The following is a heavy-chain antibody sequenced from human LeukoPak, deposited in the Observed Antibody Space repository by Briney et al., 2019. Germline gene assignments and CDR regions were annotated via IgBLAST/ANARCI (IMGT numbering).Heavy chain of an antibody. CDR2: ISWNSGSI. Sequence: GGSLRLFCAGSGFIFNNYAMHWVRQPPGKGLEWVSGISWNSGSIDYADSVKGRFTISRDNAKNSLYLQMNSLRVEDTAFYYCAKDNRRHYTSGPNPDSLHWGQGALVTVSS. CDR3: AKDNRRHYTSGPNPDSLH. J-gene: IGHJ4*02. D-gene: IGHD6-19*01. V-gene: IGHV3-9*01. CDR1: GFIFNNYA.